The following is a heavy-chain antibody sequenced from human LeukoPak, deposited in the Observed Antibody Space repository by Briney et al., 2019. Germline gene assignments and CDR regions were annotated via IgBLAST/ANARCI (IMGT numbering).Heavy chain of an antibody. V-gene: IGHV3-73*01. Sequence: GGSLRLSCAASGFTFSGSAMHWVRQASGKGLEWVGRIRSKANSYATAYAASVKGRFTISRDDSKNTAYLQMNSLRTEDTAVYYCTSYYDSSGYYQFDYWGQGTLVTVSS. CDR1: GFTFSGSA. J-gene: IGHJ4*02. CDR2: IRSKANSYAT. CDR3: TSYYDSSGYYQFDY. D-gene: IGHD3-22*01.